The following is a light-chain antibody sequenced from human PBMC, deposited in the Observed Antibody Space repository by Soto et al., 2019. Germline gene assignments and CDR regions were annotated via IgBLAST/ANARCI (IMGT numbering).Light chain of an antibody. CDR1: SSDVGSYNL. CDR3: CSYAGSSTSV. V-gene: IGLV2-23*01. CDR2: EGS. J-gene: IGLJ2*01. Sequence: QSVLTQPASVSRSPGQSITISCTGTSSDVGSYNLVSWYQQHPGKAPKLMIYEGSKRPSGVSNRFSGSKSGNTASLTISGLQAEDEADYYCCSYAGSSTSVFGGGTKVTVL.